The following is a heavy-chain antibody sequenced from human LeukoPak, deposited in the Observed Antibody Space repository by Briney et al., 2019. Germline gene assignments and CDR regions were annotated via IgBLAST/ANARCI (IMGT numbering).Heavy chain of an antibody. CDR1: GFTFSSYA. D-gene: IGHD3/OR15-3a*01. CDR3: ARGDLHYHDLTRRGFDI. CDR2: IPYDGSNK. Sequence: GGSLRLSCAASGFTFSSYAMHWVRQAPGKGLEWVALIPYDGSNKYYADSVKGRFTISRDNSKNTLYLQMNSLRSEDTAVYYCARGDLHYHDLTRRGFDIWGQGTMVIVSS. J-gene: IGHJ3*02. V-gene: IGHV3-30*04.